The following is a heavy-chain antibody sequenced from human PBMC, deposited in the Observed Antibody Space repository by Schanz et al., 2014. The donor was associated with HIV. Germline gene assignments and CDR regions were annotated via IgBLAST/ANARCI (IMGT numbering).Heavy chain of an antibody. Sequence: QVQLVESGGGVVQPGRSLRLSCAVSGFTFSNYAMHWVRQAPGKGLEWVAVISYDGSNKYYADSVKGRFTISRDDSRRTLFLQMNSLRVEDTAVYYCAKTGWSQGNYYYYYGMDVWGQGTTVTVSS. J-gene: IGHJ6*02. CDR3: AKTGWSQGNYYYYYGMDV. CDR1: GFTFSNYA. CDR2: ISYDGSNK. V-gene: IGHV3-30-3*02. D-gene: IGHD3-3*01.